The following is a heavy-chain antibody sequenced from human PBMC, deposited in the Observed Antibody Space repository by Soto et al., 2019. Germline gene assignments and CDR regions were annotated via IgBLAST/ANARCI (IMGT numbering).Heavy chain of an antibody. D-gene: IGHD6-19*01. V-gene: IGHV4-4*02. CDR3: ARAPEQWLGVDY. CDR1: GGSISSSNW. Sequence: QVQLQESGPGLVKPSGTLSLTCAVSGGSISSSNWWSWVRQPPGKGLEWIGEIYHSGSTNYNPSHKRGVSISVDKSKNQFSLKLSSVTAADTAVYYCARAPEQWLGVDYWGQGTLVTVSS. J-gene: IGHJ4*02. CDR2: IYHSGST.